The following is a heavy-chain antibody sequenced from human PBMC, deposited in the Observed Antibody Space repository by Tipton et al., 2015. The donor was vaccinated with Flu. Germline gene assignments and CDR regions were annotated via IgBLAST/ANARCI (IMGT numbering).Heavy chain of an antibody. V-gene: IGHV1-18*04. CDR3: ARGGITIFGVVSYYFDY. Sequence: QSGAEVKKPGASVKVSCKASGYTFTSYGISWVRQAPGQGLEWMGWISAYNGNTNYAQKFQGRVTMTRDTSISTAYMELSRLRSDDTAVYYCARGGITIFGVVSYYFDYWGQGTLVTVSS. CDR1: GYTFTSYG. D-gene: IGHD3-3*01. J-gene: IGHJ4*02. CDR2: ISAYNGNT.